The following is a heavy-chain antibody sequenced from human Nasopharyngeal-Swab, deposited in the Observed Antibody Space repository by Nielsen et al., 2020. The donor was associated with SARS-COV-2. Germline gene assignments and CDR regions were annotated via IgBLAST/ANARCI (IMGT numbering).Heavy chain of an antibody. CDR3: ARVHPRSCTDGVCFRSQVYNWFDP. CDR2: IIPMFGTA. V-gene: IGHV1-69*06. D-gene: IGHD2-8*01. CDR1: GDTFSSSA. Sequence: SVKVSCKASGDTFSSSAITWVRQAPGQGLEWMGGIIPMFGTADYAQKFQGRVTITADRSTSTAYMEMNSLRSEDTAVYYCARVHPRSCTDGVCFRSQVYNWFDPWGQGTLVTVSS. J-gene: IGHJ5*02.